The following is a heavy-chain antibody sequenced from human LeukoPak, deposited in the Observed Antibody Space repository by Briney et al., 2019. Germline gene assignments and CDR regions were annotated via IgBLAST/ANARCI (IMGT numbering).Heavy chain of an antibody. V-gene: IGHV1-24*01. CDR3: ATSLITHTYYYDSSGYDHNWYFDL. CDR2: FDPEDGET. Sequence: ASVKVSHKVSGYTLTELSMHWVRQAPGKGLEWMGGFDPEDGETIYAQKFQGRVTMTEDTSTDTAYMELSSLRSEDTAVYYCATSLITHTYYYDSSGYDHNWYFDLWGRGTLVTVSS. J-gene: IGHJ2*01. CDR1: GYTLTELS. D-gene: IGHD3-22*01.